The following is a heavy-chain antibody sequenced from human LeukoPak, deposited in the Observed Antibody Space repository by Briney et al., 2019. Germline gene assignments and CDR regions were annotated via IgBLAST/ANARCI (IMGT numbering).Heavy chain of an antibody. V-gene: IGHV3-21*01. Sequence: PGGSLRLSCAASGFTFSSYAMSWVRQAPGKGLEWVSSISSSSSYIYYADSVKGRFTISRDNAKNSLYLQMNSLRAEDTAVYYCANGGRSIAARIPFDYWGQGTLVTVSS. D-gene: IGHD6-6*01. CDR1: GFTFSSYA. CDR3: ANGGRSIAARIPFDY. CDR2: ISSSSSYI. J-gene: IGHJ4*02.